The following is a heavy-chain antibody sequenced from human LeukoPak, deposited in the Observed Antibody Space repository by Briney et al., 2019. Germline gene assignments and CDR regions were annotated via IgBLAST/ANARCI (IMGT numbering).Heavy chain of an antibody. Sequence: VASVKVSCKASGYTFTSYGISWVRQAPGQGLEWMGRINPNSGGTNYAQKFQGRVTMTRDTSISTAYMELSRLRSDDTAVYYCAREDDILTGCIDYWGQGTLVTVSS. CDR2: INPNSGGT. J-gene: IGHJ4*02. CDR3: AREDDILTGCIDY. CDR1: GYTFTSYG. D-gene: IGHD3-9*01. V-gene: IGHV1-2*06.